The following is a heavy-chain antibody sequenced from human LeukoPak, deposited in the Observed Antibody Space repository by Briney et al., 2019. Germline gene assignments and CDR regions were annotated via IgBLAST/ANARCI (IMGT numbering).Heavy chain of an antibody. V-gene: IGHV4-59*12. CDR2: IYYSGST. CDR1: GGSISSYY. Sequence: SETLSLTCTVSGGSISSYYWSWIRQPPGKGLEWIGYIYYSGSTNYNPSLKSRATISVDTSKNQFSLKLSSVTAADTAVYYCARAHYGSGSYYNPPDYWGQGTLVTVSS. D-gene: IGHD3-10*01. J-gene: IGHJ4*02. CDR3: ARAHYGSGSYYNPPDY.